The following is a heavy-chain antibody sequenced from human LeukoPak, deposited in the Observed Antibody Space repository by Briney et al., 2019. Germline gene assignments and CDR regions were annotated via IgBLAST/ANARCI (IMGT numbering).Heavy chain of an antibody. D-gene: IGHD5-24*01. V-gene: IGHV3-9*01. CDR2: ISWNSGSI. CDR1: GFTFDDYA. Sequence: PGRSLRLSCAASGFTFDDYAMHWLRQAQGKGLEWVSGISWNSGSIGYADSVKGRFTISRDNAKNSLYLQMNSLIAEDTALYYCARVDGYDLIPPRFDYWGQGTLVTVSS. CDR3: ARVDGYDLIPPRFDY. J-gene: IGHJ4*02.